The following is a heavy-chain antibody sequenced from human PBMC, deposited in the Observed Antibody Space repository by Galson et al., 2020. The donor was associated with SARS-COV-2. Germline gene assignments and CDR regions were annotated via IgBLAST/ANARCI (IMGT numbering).Heavy chain of an antibody. J-gene: IGHJ5*02. CDR2: FDPEDGET. Sequence: ASVKVSCKVSGYTLTELSMHWVRQAPGKGLEWMGGFDPEDGETIYAQKFQGRVSMTEDTSTDTAYMELSSLRSEDTAVYYCATGGMYRINWFDPWGQGTLVTVSS. D-gene: IGHD1-26*01. V-gene: IGHV1-24*01. CDR3: ATGGMYRINWFDP. CDR1: GYTLTELS.